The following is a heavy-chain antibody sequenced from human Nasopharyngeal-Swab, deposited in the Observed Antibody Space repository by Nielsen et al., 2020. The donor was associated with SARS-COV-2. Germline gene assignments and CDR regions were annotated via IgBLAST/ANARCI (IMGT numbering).Heavy chain of an antibody. CDR3: AKTVTTTGGGY. CDR2: ISYDGINK. CDR1: GLFFSSNA. V-gene: IGHV3-30-3*02. Sequence: GESLKISCSTSGLFFSSNAMHWVRQAPGKGLEWVAVISYDGINKYYADSVKGRFTISRDNSKNTLYLQMNSLRAEDTAVYYCAKTVTTTGGGYWGQGTLVTVSS. D-gene: IGHD4-11*01. J-gene: IGHJ4*02.